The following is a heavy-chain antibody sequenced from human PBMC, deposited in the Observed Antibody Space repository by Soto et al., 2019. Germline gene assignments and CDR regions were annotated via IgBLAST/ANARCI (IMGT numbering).Heavy chain of an antibody. Sequence: PSETLSLTCAVYGGSFSGYHWSWIRQPPGKGLEWIGEINHSGSTNYNPSLKSRVTISVDTSKNQFSLKLSSVTAADTAVYYCARSRHRGGGMDVWGQGTTVTVSS. CDR1: GGSFSGYH. V-gene: IGHV4-34*01. D-gene: IGHD3-10*01. CDR2: INHSGST. CDR3: ARSRHRGGGMDV. J-gene: IGHJ6*02.